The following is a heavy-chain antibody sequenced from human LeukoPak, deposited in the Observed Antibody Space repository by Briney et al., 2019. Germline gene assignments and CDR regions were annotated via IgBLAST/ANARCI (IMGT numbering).Heavy chain of an antibody. CDR1: GYTFTGYY. Sequence: GASVKVSCKASGYTFTGYYMHWVRQAPGQGLEWMGWINPNSGGTNYAQKFQGRVTMTRDTSISTAYMELSRLSSVTAADTAVYYCARGGWYSTSRQEGNWFDPWGQGTLVTVSS. D-gene: IGHD6-6*01. CDR3: ARGGWYSTSRQEGNWFDP. J-gene: IGHJ5*02. CDR2: INPNSGGT. V-gene: IGHV1-2*02.